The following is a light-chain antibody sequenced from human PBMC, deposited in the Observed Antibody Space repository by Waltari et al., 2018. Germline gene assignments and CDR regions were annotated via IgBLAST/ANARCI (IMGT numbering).Light chain of an antibody. V-gene: IGLV2-18*02. CDR1: GSDVGGFNS. J-gene: IGLJ3*02. CDR3: SSYTSTNTWV. CDR2: EVT. Sequence: QSALTQPPSVSGSPGQSVTISCTGTGSDVGGFNSVSWYQQPPGTSPHVIIYEVTNRPSGVPDRFSGSKSGNTASLIISGLQAEDEADYYCSSYTSTNTWVFGGGTKLTVL.